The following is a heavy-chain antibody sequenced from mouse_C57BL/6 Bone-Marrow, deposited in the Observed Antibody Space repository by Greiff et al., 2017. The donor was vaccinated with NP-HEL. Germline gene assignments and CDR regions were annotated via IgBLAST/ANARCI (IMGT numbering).Heavy chain of an antibody. CDR3: ARGALITSIVAPFAD. CDR1: GFTFSDFY. J-gene: IGHJ3*01. CDR2: SRNKANDYTT. D-gene: IGHD1-1*01. V-gene: IGHV7-1*01. Sequence: EVKVVESGGGLVQSGRSLRLSCATSGFTFSDFYMEWVRQAPGKGLEWIAASRNKANDYTTEYSASVKGRFIVSRDTSQSILYLQMNALRVEDTAIHYCARGALITSIVAPFADWGQGTLVTVSA.